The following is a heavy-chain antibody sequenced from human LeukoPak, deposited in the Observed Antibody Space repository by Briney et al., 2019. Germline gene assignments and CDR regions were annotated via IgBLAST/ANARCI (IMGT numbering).Heavy chain of an antibody. CDR3: AREWKFDI. D-gene: IGHD1-1*01. CDR1: GLNVSSNY. CDR2: IYSGVST. Sequence: GGSLRLSCAASGLNVSSNYMSWVRQAPGKGLEWVSVIYSGVSTNYADSVKGRVTISRDNSKNTLYLQMSSLRAEDTAVYYCAREWKFDIWGQGTMVTVSS. V-gene: IGHV3-53*01. J-gene: IGHJ3*02.